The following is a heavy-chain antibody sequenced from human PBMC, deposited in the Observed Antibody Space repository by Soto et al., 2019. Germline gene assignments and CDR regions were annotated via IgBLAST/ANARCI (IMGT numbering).Heavy chain of an antibody. J-gene: IGHJ5*02. CDR1: GYTFTDYC. CDR2: IDPNSGGT. CDR3: ARDGPLTRGWFAP. D-gene: IGHD4-17*01. V-gene: IGHV1-2*07. Sequence: DSGKVSCKASGYTFTDYCLHWVRQAPGQRLEWMGWIDPNSGGTQYALKSQGRVTMTRDTSTSTPYMELSRLKSDDTAIYYCARDGPLTRGWFAPWGQAILVTTS.